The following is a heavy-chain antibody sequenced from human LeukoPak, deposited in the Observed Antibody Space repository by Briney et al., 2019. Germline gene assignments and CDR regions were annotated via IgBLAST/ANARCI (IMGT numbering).Heavy chain of an antibody. Sequence: PSETLSLTCTVSGGSISSNYWSWIRQPPGKGLEWIGYIYYSGSTSYNPSLKSRVTISVDTSKNQFSLKLSSVTAADTAVYYCARDPNTAMGPGAFDIWGQGTMVTVSS. CDR2: IYYSGST. J-gene: IGHJ3*02. CDR1: GGSISSNY. CDR3: ARDPNTAMGPGAFDI. V-gene: IGHV4-59*01. D-gene: IGHD5-18*01.